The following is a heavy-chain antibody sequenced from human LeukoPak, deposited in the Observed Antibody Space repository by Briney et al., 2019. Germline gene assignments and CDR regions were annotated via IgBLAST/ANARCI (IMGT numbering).Heavy chain of an antibody. CDR2: INPKTGDT. Sequence: ASVKVSCKASGYTFTDYYMHWVRQAPGQGLEWMGWINPKTGDTKCTQKFQGRVAMTRDTSTSTVYMELSRLGSDDTAVYYFARPLRGYCSGGSCYKGILVYWGQGTLVTVSS. CDR1: GYTFTDYY. CDR3: ARPLRGYCSGGSCYKGILVY. D-gene: IGHD2-15*01. V-gene: IGHV1-2*02. J-gene: IGHJ4*02.